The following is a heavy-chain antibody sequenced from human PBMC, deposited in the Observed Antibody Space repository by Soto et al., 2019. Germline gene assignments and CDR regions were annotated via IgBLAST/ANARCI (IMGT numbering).Heavy chain of an antibody. CDR3: ASALTVTASYNWFDP. Sequence: PSETLSLTCTVSGDSISSDIYYWGWIRQPPGKGLEWIGSINYSGTTYYNPSPKSRLTISVDTSKNHFSLKLRSVTAADAAVYYCASALTVTASYNWFDPWGQGTPVTSPQ. CDR1: GDSISSDIYY. J-gene: IGHJ5*02. D-gene: IGHD2-21*02. V-gene: IGHV4-39*02. CDR2: INYSGTT.